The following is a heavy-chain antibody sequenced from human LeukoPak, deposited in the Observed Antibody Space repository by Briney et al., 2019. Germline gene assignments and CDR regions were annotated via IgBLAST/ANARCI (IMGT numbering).Heavy chain of an antibody. CDR2: ISDDGTNT. D-gene: IGHD6-19*01. V-gene: IGHV3-30*04. CDR1: GFTFSSYA. J-gene: IGHJ4*02. CDR3: ARSSSSGYAYYFDY. Sequence: GGSLRLSCAASGFTFSSYAMHWVRQAPGKGLECVAFISDDGTNTYYADSVKGRFTISRDNSKNTLYLQMDSPRAEDTALYYCARSSSSGYAYYFDYWGQGTLVTVSS.